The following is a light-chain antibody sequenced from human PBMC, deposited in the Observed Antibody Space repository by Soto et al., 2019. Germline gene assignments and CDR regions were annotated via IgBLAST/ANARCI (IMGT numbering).Light chain of an antibody. V-gene: IGKV1-5*01. CDR3: QQYSSFSRT. CDR2: DAS. Sequence: DIQMTQSPSTLSASVGDRVTITCRASQTISTWLAWYQQKPGKAPELLIYDASTLESGVPSRFSGSGSGTEFSLTISSLQPDDVATFYCQQYSSFSRTFGQGTKVDNK. CDR1: QTISTW. J-gene: IGKJ1*01.